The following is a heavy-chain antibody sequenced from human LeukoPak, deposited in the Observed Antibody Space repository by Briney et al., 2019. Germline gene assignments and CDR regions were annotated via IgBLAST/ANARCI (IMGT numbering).Heavy chain of an antibody. D-gene: IGHD3-3*01. V-gene: IGHV3-11*04. CDR1: GFTFSDYY. CDR2: ISSSGSTI. J-gene: IGHJ3*02. CDR3: ASGLRFLEWLGAFDI. Sequence: GGSLGLSCAASGFTFSDYYMSWIRQAPGKGLEWVSYISSSGSTIYYADSVKGRFTISRDNAKNSLYLQMNSLRAEDTAVYYCASGLRFLEWLGAFDIWGQGTMVTVSS.